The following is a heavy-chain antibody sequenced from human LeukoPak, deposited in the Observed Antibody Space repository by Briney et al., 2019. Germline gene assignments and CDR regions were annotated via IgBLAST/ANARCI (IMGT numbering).Heavy chain of an antibody. V-gene: IGHV4-59*01. D-gene: IGHD2-2*01. CDR1: GGSISSYY. CDR3: ARASYCSSTGCYVSYYYYYGMDV. Sequence: SETLSLTCTVSGGSISSYYWSWIRQPPGKGLEWIGYIYYSGSTNYNPSLKSRVTISVDTSKNQFSLKLSSVTAADTAVYYCARASYCSSTGCYVSYYYYYGMDVWGQGTTVTVSS. CDR2: IYYSGST. J-gene: IGHJ6*02.